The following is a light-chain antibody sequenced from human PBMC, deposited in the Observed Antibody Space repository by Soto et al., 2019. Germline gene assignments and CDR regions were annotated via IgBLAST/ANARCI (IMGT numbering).Light chain of an antibody. CDR1: QSISSY. CDR3: QQSFSLWT. Sequence: DLQMTQSPSSLSVSVGDRVTITCRASQSISSYLNWYQQKPGKAPKLLIYAASSLQSGVPSRFSGSGSGTDFTLTISSLQPEDFATYYCQQSFSLWTFGQGTKVEIK. CDR2: AAS. V-gene: IGKV1-39*01. J-gene: IGKJ1*01.